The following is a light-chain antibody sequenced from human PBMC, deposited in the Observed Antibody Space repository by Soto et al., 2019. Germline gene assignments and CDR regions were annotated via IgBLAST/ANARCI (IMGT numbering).Light chain of an antibody. CDR1: SSNIGGNY. Sequence: QSVLTQPPSVSAAPGQRVTISCSGSSSNIGGNYVSWYQVVPRTAPKLLIYDNHKRHSGVPDRFSGSKSGTSATLGIADLHAGDEAHYCCGTWDINLDTVVFGGGTKLTVL. J-gene: IGLJ2*01. V-gene: IGLV1-51*01. CDR3: GTWDINLDTVV. CDR2: DNH.